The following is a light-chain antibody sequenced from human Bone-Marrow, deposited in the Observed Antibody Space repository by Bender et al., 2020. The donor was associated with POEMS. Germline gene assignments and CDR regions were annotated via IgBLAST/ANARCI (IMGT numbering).Light chain of an antibody. J-gene: IGLJ3*02. Sequence: QSALTQPASVSGSPGQSITISCTGTSIDVGSYDLVSWYQQHPGKAPKLMIYEGSKRPPGVSNRFSGSNSGNTASLTISGLQAEDEAYYYCTSYTRDSTLVFGGGTRLTV. V-gene: IGLV2-14*02. CDR3: TSYTRDSTLV. CDR2: EGS. CDR1: SIDVGSYDL.